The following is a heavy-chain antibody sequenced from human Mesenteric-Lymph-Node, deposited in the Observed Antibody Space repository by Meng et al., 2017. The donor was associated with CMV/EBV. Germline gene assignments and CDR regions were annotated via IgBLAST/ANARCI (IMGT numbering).Heavy chain of an antibody. V-gene: IGHV4-38-2*02. CDR3: AGAFGDTAMENGYYYYGMDV. CDR1: GYSISSGYY. Sequence: SETLSLTCTVSGYSISSGYYWGWIRQPPGKGLEWIGSIYHSGSTYYNPSLKSRVTISVDTSKNQFSLKLSSVTAADTAVYYCAGAFGDTAMENGYYYYGMDVWGQGTTVTVSS. J-gene: IGHJ6*02. D-gene: IGHD5-18*01. CDR2: IYHSGST.